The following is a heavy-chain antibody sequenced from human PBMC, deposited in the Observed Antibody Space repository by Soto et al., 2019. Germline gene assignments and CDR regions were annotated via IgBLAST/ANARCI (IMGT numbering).Heavy chain of an antibody. V-gene: IGHV1-69*12. CDR1: GGTFGNTA. CDR3: ARDGDPGYSFWSGPLGGGRFDP. Sequence: QVQLVQSGAAVKEPGSSVNVSCKTSGGTFGNTAVTWVRQVPGQGLEWIGGIVPLFGTANYAQKFRGRVMITADESTSTAYMDLSSRRSDDPAIYYCARDGDPGYSFWSGPLGGGRFDPWGQGTLVTVS. CDR2: IVPLFGTA. J-gene: IGHJ5*02. D-gene: IGHD3-3*01.